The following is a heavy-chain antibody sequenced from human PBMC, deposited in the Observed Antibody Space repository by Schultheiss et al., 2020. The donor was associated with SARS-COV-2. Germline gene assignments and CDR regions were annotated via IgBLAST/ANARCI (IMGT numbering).Heavy chain of an antibody. CDR2: IYYSGST. CDR3: ASHGPGFDY. J-gene: IGHJ4*02. V-gene: IGHV4-39*01. D-gene: IGHD1-14*01. CDR1: GGSISSSSYY. Sequence: SETLSLTCTVSGGSISSSSYYWGWIRQPPGKGLEWIGSIYYSGSTYYNPSLKSRVTISVDTSKNQFSLKLSSVTAADTAVYYCASHGPGFDYWGQGTLVTVSS.